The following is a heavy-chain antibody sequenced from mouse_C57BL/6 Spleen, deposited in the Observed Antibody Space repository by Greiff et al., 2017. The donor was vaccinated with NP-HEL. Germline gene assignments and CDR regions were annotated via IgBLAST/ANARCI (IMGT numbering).Heavy chain of an antibody. J-gene: IGHJ2*01. CDR2: SYPGDGDT. CDR1: GYAFSSSW. V-gene: IGHV1-82*01. CDR3: ARGVWDCFDY. D-gene: IGHD4-1*01. Sequence: VQLQQSGPELVKPGASVKISCKASGYAFSSSWMNWVKQRPGKGLEWIGRSYPGDGDTNYNGKFKGKATLTADKSSSTAYMQLSSLTSEDAAVYFCARGVWDCFDYWGQGTTLTVSA.